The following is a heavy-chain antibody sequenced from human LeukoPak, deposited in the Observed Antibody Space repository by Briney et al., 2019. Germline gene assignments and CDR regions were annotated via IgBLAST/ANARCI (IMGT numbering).Heavy chain of an antibody. V-gene: IGHV1-18*01. J-gene: IGHJ4*02. Sequence: GASVKVSCKASGYTFTSYGISWVRQAPGQGLEWMGWISAYNGNTNYAQKLQGRVTMTTDTSTSTAYMELRSLRSDDTAVYYCARRGYDSSGYYFPFDYWGQGSLVTVSS. CDR1: GYTFTSYG. CDR2: ISAYNGNT. D-gene: IGHD3-22*01. CDR3: ARRGYDSSGYYFPFDY.